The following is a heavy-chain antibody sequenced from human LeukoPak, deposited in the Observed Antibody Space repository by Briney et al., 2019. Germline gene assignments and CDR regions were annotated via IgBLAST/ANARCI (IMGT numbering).Heavy chain of an antibody. CDR2: ISSGSSTI. V-gene: IGHV3-48*01. Sequence: GGSLRLSCAASGFTFSTYNMNWLRQAPGKGLEWVSYISSGSSTIFYADSVKGRFTISRDNAKTSLYLQMISLRAEDTAVYYCARATPSGSYWFDYWGQGTLVTVSS. J-gene: IGHJ4*02. CDR3: ARATPSGSYWFDY. D-gene: IGHD3-10*01. CDR1: GFTFSTYN.